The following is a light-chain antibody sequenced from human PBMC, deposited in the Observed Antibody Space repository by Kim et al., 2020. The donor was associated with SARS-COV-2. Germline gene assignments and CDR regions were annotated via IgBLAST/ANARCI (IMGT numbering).Light chain of an antibody. CDR3: PQYGSAPRT. CDR2: DAS. V-gene: IGKV3-20*01. CDR1: QSVSSSY. J-gene: IGKJ2*01. Sequence: EIVLTQSPGTLSLSPGERATLSCRASQSVSSSYLACYQQKPGQAPRLLIYDASSRATGIPDRFSGSGSGTDFTLTISRLEPEDFAVYYCPQYGSAPRTFGQGTKLEI.